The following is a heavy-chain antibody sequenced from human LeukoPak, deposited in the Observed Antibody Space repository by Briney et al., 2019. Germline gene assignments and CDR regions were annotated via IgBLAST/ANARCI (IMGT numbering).Heavy chain of an antibody. CDR1: GGSISSSSYY. Sequence: SSETLSLTCTVSGGSISSSSYYWGWIRQPPGKGLEWIGSIYYSGSTYYNPSLKSRVTISVDTSKNQFSLKLSSVTAADTAVYYCARDCYGYTPPTNWFDPWGQGTLVTVSS. J-gene: IGHJ5*02. CDR3: ARDCYGYTPPTNWFDP. V-gene: IGHV4-39*07. D-gene: IGHD5-12*01. CDR2: IYYSGST.